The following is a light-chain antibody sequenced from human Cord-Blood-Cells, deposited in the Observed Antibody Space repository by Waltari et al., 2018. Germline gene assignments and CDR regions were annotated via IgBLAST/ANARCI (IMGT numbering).Light chain of an antibody. CDR2: EGS. CDR1: SRDGGRYNL. CDR3: CSYAGSSTWV. Sequence: QSAPTQPASVSGSPVQSITISCTGTSRDGGRYNLVSWYQQHPGKAPKLMIYEGSKRSSGVSNRFSGSKSGNTASLTISGLQAEDEADYYCCSYAGSSTWVFGGGTKLTVL. J-gene: IGLJ3*02. V-gene: IGLV2-23*01.